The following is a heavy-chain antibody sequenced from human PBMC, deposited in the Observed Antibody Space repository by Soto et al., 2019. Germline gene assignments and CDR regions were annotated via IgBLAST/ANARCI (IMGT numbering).Heavy chain of an antibody. D-gene: IGHD5-12*01. J-gene: IGHJ3*02. CDR1: GYPFTSYG. Sequence: QGQLLQSGDEVKTPGASVRVSCRASGYPFTSYGISWVRQAPGQGLEWVAWISAYNSKRDTAEKFQGRVTMTLDTSTDTAHMELGDLTSADTAVYYCARGRIVASIHDAFEIWGQGTKVTVSS. V-gene: IGHV1-18*01. CDR3: ARGRIVASIHDAFEI. CDR2: ISAYNSKR.